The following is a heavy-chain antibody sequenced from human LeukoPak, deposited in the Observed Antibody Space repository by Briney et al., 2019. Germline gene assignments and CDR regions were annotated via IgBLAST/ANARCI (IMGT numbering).Heavy chain of an antibody. CDR2: IYHSGST. V-gene: IGHV4-4*02. D-gene: IGHD6-19*01. CDR3: AREYSSRGAFDI. CDR1: GGSISSTNW. J-gene: IGHJ3*02. Sequence: SETLSLTCGVSGGSISSTNWWSWVRQPPGQGLEWIGEIYHSGSTNYNPSLKSRVTISVDKSKNQFSLKLSSVTAADTAVYYCAREYSSRGAFDIWGQGTMVTVSS.